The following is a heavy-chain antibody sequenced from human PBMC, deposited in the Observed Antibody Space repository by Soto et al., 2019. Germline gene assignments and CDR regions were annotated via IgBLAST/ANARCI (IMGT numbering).Heavy chain of an antibody. CDR3: AKEGGQWDYYYCGMDV. CDR2: ISYDGSNK. J-gene: IGHJ6*02. CDR1: GFTFSSYG. D-gene: IGHD1-26*01. V-gene: IGHV3-30*18. Sequence: GGSLRLSCAASGFTFSSYGMHWVRQAPGKGLEWVAVISYDGSNKYYADSVKGRFTISRDNSKNTLYLQMNSLRAEDTAVYYCAKEGGQWDYYYCGMDVWGQGTTVTGSS.